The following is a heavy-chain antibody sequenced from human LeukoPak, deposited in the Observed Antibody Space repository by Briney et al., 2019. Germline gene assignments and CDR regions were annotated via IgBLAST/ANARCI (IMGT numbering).Heavy chain of an antibody. V-gene: IGHV4-59*01. CDR2: IYYSGST. CDR1: GGSISSYY. J-gene: IGHJ6*02. D-gene: IGHD2-15*01. Sequence: PSETLSLTCTVSGGSISSYYWSWIRQPPGKGLEWIGYIYYSGSTNYNPSLKSRVTISVDTSKNQFSLKLSSVTAADTAVYYCARDSVVVVAAGNFGYYYYGMDVWGQGTTVTVSS. CDR3: ARDSVVVVAAGNFGYYYYGMDV.